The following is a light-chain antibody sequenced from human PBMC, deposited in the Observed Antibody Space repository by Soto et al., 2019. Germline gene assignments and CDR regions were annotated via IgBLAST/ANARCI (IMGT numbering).Light chain of an antibody. CDR2: EVS. V-gene: IGLV2-14*01. CDR1: SSDVGGYNY. CDR3: SSYTRSSPYV. Sequence: QSALTQPASVSVSPGQSITSSCSGTSSDVGGYNYVSWYQQHPGKAPKLMIYEVSKRPSGVSDRFSGSKSGNTASLTISGLQAEDEADYYCSSYTRSSPYVFGAGTKVTVL. J-gene: IGLJ1*01.